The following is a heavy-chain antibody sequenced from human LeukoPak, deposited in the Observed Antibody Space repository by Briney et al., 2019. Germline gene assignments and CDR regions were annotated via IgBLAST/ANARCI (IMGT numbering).Heavy chain of an antibody. D-gene: IGHD2-2*01. CDR1: GYTFTGYY. V-gene: IGHV1-69*06. CDR2: IISIFGTA. J-gene: IGHJ6*02. CDR3: ARTDCSSTSCPYYYYYGMDV. Sequence: SVTVSCKASGYTFTGYYMHWVRQAPGQGLEWMGGIISIFGTANYAQKFQGRVTVTADKSTSTAYMELSSLRSEDTAVYYCARTDCSSTSCPYYYYYGMDVWGQGTTVTVSS.